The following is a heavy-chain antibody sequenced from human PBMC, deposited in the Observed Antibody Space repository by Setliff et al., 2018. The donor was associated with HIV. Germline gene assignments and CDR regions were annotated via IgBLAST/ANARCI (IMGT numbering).Heavy chain of an antibody. V-gene: IGHV3-20*04. J-gene: IGHJ4*02. Sequence: GGSLRLSCAASGFTFDDYGMSWVRQAPGKGLEWVSGIDGNGGSTRYADSVKGRFAISRDNAKNSLYLQMNSLRAEDTAVYYCARNYDSSGYPFDNWGQGTLVTVSS. D-gene: IGHD3-22*01. CDR3: ARNYDSSGYPFDN. CDR2: IDGNGGST. CDR1: GFTFDDYG.